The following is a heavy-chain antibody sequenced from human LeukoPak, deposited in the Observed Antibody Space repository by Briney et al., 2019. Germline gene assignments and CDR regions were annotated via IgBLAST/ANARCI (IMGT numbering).Heavy chain of an antibody. CDR1: GGSISSYY. CDR2: IHYTGST. J-gene: IGHJ4*02. D-gene: IGHD3-10*01. CDR3: ARDRWGGSGSYFDY. Sequence: PSETLSLVCTVSGGSISSYYWSWIRQPPGKGLEWIGYIHYTGSTNYNPSLKSRVTISLDTSKNLFSLKLSSVTAEDTAIYYCARDRWGGSGSYFDYWGQGILVTVSS. V-gene: IGHV4-59*01.